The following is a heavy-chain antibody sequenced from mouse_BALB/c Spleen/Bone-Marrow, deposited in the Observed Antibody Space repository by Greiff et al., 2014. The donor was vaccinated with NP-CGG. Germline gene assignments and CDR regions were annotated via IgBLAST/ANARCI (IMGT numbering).Heavy chain of an antibody. CDR1: GFDFSGFW. J-gene: IGHJ3*01. V-gene: IGHV4-1*02. D-gene: IGHD2-3*01. Sequence: EVQLQQSGGGLVQPGGSLKLSCAASGFDFSGFWMGWVRQAPGKGLEWIGEINPDSSTINYTPSLKDRFIISRDNAKNTLYLQMSKVRSEDTALYYCGRLGYYRGFAYWGQGTLVTVPA. CDR3: GRLGYYRGFAY. CDR2: INPDSSTI.